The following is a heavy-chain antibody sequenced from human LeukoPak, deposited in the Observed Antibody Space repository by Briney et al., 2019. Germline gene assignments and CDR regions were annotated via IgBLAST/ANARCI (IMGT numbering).Heavy chain of an antibody. Sequence: GGSLRHSCAPSGFTFSNAWMSWVRQAPGKGLECVGRIKSKTDGGTTDYAAPVKGRFTISRDDPKNTLYLQMNSLKTEDTAVYYCTTDGRWCMLEDAFYIWGQGTMVTVSS. V-gene: IGHV3-15*01. J-gene: IGHJ3*02. CDR2: IKSKTDGGTT. CDR1: GFTFSNAW. CDR3: TTDGRWCMLEDAFYI. D-gene: IGHD2-8*02.